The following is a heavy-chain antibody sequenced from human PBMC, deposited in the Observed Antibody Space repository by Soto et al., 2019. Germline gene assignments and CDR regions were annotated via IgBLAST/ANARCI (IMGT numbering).Heavy chain of an antibody. CDR3: AKCIAAGYYSGMDD. V-gene: IGHV3-23*01. D-gene: IGHD6-6*01. CDR1: GFTFSSYA. J-gene: IGHJ6*02. Sequence: GGSLRLSCAASGFTFSSYAMSWVRQAPGKGLEWVSAISGSGGSTYYADSVKGRFTISRDNSKNTLYLQMNSLRAEDKDVAYCAKCIAAGYYSGMDDWGQGTPVTVSS. CDR2: ISGSGGST.